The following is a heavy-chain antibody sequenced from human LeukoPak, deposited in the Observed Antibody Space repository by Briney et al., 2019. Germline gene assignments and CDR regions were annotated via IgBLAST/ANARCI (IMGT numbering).Heavy chain of an antibody. CDR2: IYYSGTT. D-gene: IGHD6-19*01. CDR1: GGSVSSYY. Sequence: SSETLSLTCTVSGGSVSSYYWSWIRQPPGKGLEWIGYIYYSGTTYYNPSLKSRVTISVDTSKNQFSLKLNSVTAADTAVYYCARVSSRGWTDFDYWGQGTLVTVSS. J-gene: IGHJ4*02. V-gene: IGHV4-59*02. CDR3: ARVSSRGWTDFDY.